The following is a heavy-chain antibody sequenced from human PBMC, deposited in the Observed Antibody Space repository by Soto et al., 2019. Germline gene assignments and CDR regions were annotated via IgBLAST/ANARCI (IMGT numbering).Heavy chain of an antibody. D-gene: IGHD6-19*01. CDR1: GFTFSSYS. CDR3: ARDPLGSCWDH. J-gene: IGHJ4*02. CDR2: ISSSSSTI. V-gene: IGHV3-48*01. Sequence: EVQLVESGGGLVQPGGSLRLSCAASGFTFSSYSMNWVRQAPGKGLEWVSYISSSSSTIYYADSVKGRFTISRDNAKNSLYLQMNSLRAEDTAVYYCARDPLGSCWDHWGQGTLVTVSS.